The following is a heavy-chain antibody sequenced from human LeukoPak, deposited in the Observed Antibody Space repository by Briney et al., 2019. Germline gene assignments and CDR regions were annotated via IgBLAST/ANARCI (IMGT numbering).Heavy chain of an antibody. V-gene: IGHV3-20*04. CDR3: ARWIAYLAFDI. Sequence: GGSLRLSCAASGFPFNNSGMTWVRQAPGKGLKWVSGINWNGESTDYADSVKGRFTISRDNAKNSLYLQMNSLRAEDTALYYCARWIAYLAFDIWGQGTMVTVSS. CDR2: INWNGEST. D-gene: IGHD5-12*01. CDR1: GFPFNNSG. J-gene: IGHJ3*02.